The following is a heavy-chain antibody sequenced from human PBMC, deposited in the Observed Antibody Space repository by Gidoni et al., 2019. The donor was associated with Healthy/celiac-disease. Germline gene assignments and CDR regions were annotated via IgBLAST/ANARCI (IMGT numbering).Heavy chain of an antibody. CDR3: ARSSGYSYGFGYFDY. CDR1: GSSISSSSYY. Sequence: QLQLQESGPGLVKPSETLSLTCTVSGSSISSSSYYWGWIRQPPGKGLEWIGSIYYSGSTYYIPSLKSRVTISVDTSKNQFSLKLSSVTAADTAVYYCARSSGYSYGFGYFDYWGQGTLVTVSS. CDR2: IYYSGST. D-gene: IGHD5-18*01. J-gene: IGHJ4*02. V-gene: IGHV4-39*01.